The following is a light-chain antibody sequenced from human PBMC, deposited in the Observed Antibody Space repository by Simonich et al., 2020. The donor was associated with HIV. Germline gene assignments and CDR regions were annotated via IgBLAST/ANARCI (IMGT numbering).Light chain of an antibody. CDR3: QSYDSSLSGVV. CDR1: SSNIGAGYD. V-gene: IGLV1-40*01. CDR2: GNC. J-gene: IGLJ2*01. Sequence: QSVLTQPPSVSGAPGQRVTISCSGSSSNIGAGYDVHWYQQLPGKATKLLIYGNCNRPSGVPDRFSGSKSGTSASLAITGLQAKDEADYYCQSYDSSLSGVVFGGGTKLTVL.